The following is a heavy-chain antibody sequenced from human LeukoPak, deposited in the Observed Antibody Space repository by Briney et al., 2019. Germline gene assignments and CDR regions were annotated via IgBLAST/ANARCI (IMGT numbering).Heavy chain of an antibody. CDR2: IYYSGST. J-gene: IGHJ4*02. D-gene: IGHD6-19*01. CDR3: ARDRDSSGWLSN. CDR1: GGSISSYY. Sequence: PSETLSLTCTVSGGSISSYYWSWIRQPPGKGLEWIGYIYYSGSTNYNPSLKSRVTISVDTSKNQFSLKLSSVTAADTAVYYCARDRDSSGWLSNWGQGTLVTVSS. V-gene: IGHV4-59*01.